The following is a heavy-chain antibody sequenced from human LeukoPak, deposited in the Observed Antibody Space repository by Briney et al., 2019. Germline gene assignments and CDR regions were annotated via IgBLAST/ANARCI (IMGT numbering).Heavy chain of an antibody. V-gene: IGHV3-33*01. Sequence: GWSLRLSCVASGLTFRSYGMHWVRPAPGKGLEWMAVIWYDGSNKYYADSVKGRFTICRDKSKNTLYLQMNSLRAEDTAVYYCASAYDSSGYYGIDYWGQGTLVTVSS. J-gene: IGHJ4*02. D-gene: IGHD3-22*01. CDR3: ASAYDSSGYYGIDY. CDR1: GLTFRSYG. CDR2: IWYDGSNK.